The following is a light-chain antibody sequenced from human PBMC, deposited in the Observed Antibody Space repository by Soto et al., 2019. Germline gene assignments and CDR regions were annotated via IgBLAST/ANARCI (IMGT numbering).Light chain of an antibody. CDR1: LYINTR. CDR2: QTS. J-gene: IGKJ1*01. CDR3: PQRQRWPRT. V-gene: IGKV3-11*01. Sequence: VLTQSAATVSSFTGDRVTLSCRASLYINTRLAWYQHRPGQAPRLLIYQTSIRAAGIPARFSGSGSGTDFTLTITSLEPEDFAFYYCPQRQRWPRTFGQGSKADIK.